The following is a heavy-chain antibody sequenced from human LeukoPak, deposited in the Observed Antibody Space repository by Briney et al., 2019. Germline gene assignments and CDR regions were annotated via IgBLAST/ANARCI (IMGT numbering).Heavy chain of an antibody. CDR1: GFTFSSYG. CDR2: IWYDGSNK. Sequence: GRSLRLSCAASGFTFSSYGMHWVRQAPGKGLEWVAVIWYDGSNKYYADSVKGRFTISRDNSKNTLYLQMNSLRAEDTAVYYCARASMVRGVVLLYYFDYWGQGTLVTVSS. V-gene: IGHV3-33*01. J-gene: IGHJ4*02. CDR3: ARASMVRGVVLLYYFDY. D-gene: IGHD3-10*01.